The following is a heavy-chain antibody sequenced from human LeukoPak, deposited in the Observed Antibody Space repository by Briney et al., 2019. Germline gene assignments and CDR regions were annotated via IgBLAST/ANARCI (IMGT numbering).Heavy chain of an antibody. V-gene: IGHV3-66*01. CDR2: IYSGGGT. J-gene: IGHJ4*02. Sequence: GGSLRLSCAASGFTVSDNYMSWVRQAPGKGLEWVSVIYSGGGTYYSHSVKGRFTISRDNSKNTLYLQMNTLRVEDTAVYYCVRDEGFHGSGSNWGPGTMVTVSS. CDR3: VRDEGFHGSGSN. D-gene: IGHD3-10*01. CDR1: GFTVSDNY.